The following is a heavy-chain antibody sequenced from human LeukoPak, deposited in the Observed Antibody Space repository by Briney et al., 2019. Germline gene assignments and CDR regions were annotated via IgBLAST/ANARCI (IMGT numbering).Heavy chain of an antibody. CDR1: GFTFRSFA. D-gene: IGHD3-10*01. V-gene: IGHV3-23*01. CDR3: AKDIGSYYDY. J-gene: IGHJ4*02. CDR2: ISDSGIST. Sequence: PGGSLRLSCAASGFTFRSFAMSWVRQAPGKGLEWVSAISDSGISTYFADSVKGRFTISRDNSKNTLYLEMNSLRAEDTAVYYCAKDIGSYYDYWGQGILVTVSS.